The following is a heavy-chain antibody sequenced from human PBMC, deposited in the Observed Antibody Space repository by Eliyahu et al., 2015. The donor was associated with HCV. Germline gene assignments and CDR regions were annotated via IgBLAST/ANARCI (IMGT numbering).Heavy chain of an antibody. D-gene: IGHD6-19*01. J-gene: IGHJ3*02. CDR1: GGSISXGDFY. CDR2: IFXSGSX. Sequence: QLQLQXSGPGLVKPXETLSLTXSVSGGSISXGDFYWGCIRQPPEKGLEWIGSIFXSGSXYXNPSLRSRVTIXVDTSKNQFSLKLSSVTAADTAVYYCARHLNPRIRGSGNDDDAFDIWGQGTMVTVSS. CDR3: ARHLNPRIRGSGNDDDAFDI. V-gene: IGHV4-39*01.